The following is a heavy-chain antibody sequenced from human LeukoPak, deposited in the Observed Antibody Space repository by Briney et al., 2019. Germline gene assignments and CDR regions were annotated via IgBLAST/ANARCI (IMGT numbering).Heavy chain of an antibody. J-gene: IGHJ4*02. CDR3: AKEGYSGFFDY. V-gene: IGHV3-74*01. CDR1: GFTFSSYW. D-gene: IGHD5-12*01. Sequence: GSLRLSCAASGFTFSSYWMHWVRQAPGKGLVWVSRINSDGSSTSYADSVKGRFTISRDNSKNTLYLQMNSLRAEDTAVYYCAKEGYSGFFDYWGQGTLVTVSS. CDR2: INSDGSST.